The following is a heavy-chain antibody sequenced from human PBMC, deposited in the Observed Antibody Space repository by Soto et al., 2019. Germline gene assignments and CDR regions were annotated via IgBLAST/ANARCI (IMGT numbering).Heavy chain of an antibody. Sequence: SETLSLTCTVSGGSISSYYWSWIRQPPGKGLEWIGYIYYSGSTNYNPSLKSRVTISVDTSKNQFSLKLSSVTAADTAVYYCARESIAAAGAVDYWGQGTLVTVS. CDR1: GGSISSYY. CDR2: IYYSGST. D-gene: IGHD6-13*01. V-gene: IGHV4-59*01. J-gene: IGHJ4*02. CDR3: ARESIAAAGAVDY.